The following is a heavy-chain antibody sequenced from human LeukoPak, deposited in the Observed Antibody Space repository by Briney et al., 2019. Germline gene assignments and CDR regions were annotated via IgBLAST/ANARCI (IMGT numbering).Heavy chain of an antibody. CDR3: AKGGEATMRDGYNYYYYYMEV. CDR1: GITLSRHA. D-gene: IGHD5-24*01. CDR2: ISGSGGHT. J-gene: IGHJ6*03. V-gene: IGHV3-23*01. Sequence: GGSLRLSCATSGITLSRHAMSWVRQAPGKGLEWVSLISGSGGHTYYGDSVKGRFTISRDNSKNTFYLQMNSLRADDTAVYYCAKGGEATMRDGYNYYYYYMEVWGKGTTVTVSS.